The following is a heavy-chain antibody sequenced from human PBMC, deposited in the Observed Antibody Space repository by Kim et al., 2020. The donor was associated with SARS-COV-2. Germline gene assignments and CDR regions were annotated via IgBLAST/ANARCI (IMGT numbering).Heavy chain of an antibody. V-gene: IGHV3-33*01. D-gene: IGHD3-22*01. CDR3: ARAPNYYYDSSGYYSGDWFDP. Sequence: GGSLRLSCAASGFTFSSYGMHWVRQAPGKGLEWVAVIWYDGSNKYYADSVKGRFTISRDNSKNTLYLQMNSLRAEDTAVYYCARAPNYYYDSSGYYSGDWFDPWGQGTLVTVSS. J-gene: IGHJ5*02. CDR2: IWYDGSNK. CDR1: GFTFSSYG.